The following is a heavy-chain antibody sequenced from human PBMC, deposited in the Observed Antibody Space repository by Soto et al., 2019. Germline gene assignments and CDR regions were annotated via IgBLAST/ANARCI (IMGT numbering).Heavy chain of an antibody. CDR3: ARRRGEFDS. D-gene: IGHD3-16*01. J-gene: IGHJ5*01. CDR2: IYWNDDK. Sequence: SGPTLVNPTQTLTLTCTFSGFSLTTTEVGVGWLRQPPGKALEWLALIYWNDDKLYSPSLNRRLTITKDTSKTQVVLTMTDMGPVDTATYYCARRRGEFDSWGQGTLVTVSS. V-gene: IGHV2-5*01. CDR1: GFSLTTTEVG.